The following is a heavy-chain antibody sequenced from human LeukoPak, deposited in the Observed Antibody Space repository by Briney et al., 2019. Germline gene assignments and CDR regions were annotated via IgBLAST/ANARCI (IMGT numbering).Heavy chain of an antibody. CDR2: IYRGDST. CDR1: GFTVSSNY. V-gene: IGHV3-53*01. D-gene: IGHD3-10*01. CDR3: ARYGSGSYSDDHFQH. Sequence: GSLRLSCAASGFTVSSNYMSWVRQAPGKGLEWVSVIYRGDSTYYADSVKGRFTISRDNSQNTVYLQMNSLRAEDTAVYYCARYGSGSYSDDHFQHWGQGTLVTVSS. J-gene: IGHJ1*01.